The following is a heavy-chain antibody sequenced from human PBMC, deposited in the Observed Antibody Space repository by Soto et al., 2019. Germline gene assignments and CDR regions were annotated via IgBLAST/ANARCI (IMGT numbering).Heavy chain of an antibody. V-gene: IGHV3-21*04. Sequence: GGSLRLSCAASGFTFSSYSMNWVRQAPGKGLEWVSSISSSSSYIYYADSVKGRFTISRDNAKKSLYLQMNSLRAEDTALYYCAKDQTAWYSSARQAFDIWGQGTMVTV. CDR1: GFTFSSYS. J-gene: IGHJ3*02. D-gene: IGHD6-19*01. CDR2: ISSSSSYI. CDR3: AKDQTAWYSSARQAFDI.